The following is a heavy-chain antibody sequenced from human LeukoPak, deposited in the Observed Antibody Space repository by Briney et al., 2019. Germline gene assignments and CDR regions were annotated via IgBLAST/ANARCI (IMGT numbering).Heavy chain of an antibody. J-gene: IGHJ6*02. Sequence: PGGSLRLSCAASGFTVNTNYMSWVRQAPGKGLEWVSIMHSSGSTYYADSVKGRFTFSGDNSKNTLYLQMNSLRAEDTAVYYCARDGGSGRGYYYYYGMDVWGQGTTVTVSS. V-gene: IGHV3-53*01. D-gene: IGHD1-26*01. CDR1: GFTVNTNY. CDR2: MHSSGST. CDR3: ARDGGSGRGYYYYYGMDV.